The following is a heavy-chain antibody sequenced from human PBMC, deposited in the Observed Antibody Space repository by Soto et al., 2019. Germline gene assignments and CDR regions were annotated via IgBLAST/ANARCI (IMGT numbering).Heavy chain of an antibody. CDR2: IRSKANSYAT. CDR3: TRHPGNYYDSSGYPSPGFDI. CDR1: GFTFSGSA. V-gene: IGHV3-73*02. Sequence: EVQLVESGGGLVQPGGSLKLSCAASGFTFSGSAMHWVRQASGKGLEWVGRIRSKANSYATAYAASVKGRFTISRDDSKNTAYLQMNSLKTEDTAVYYCTRHPGNYYDSSGYPSPGFDIWGQGTMVTVSS. D-gene: IGHD3-22*01. J-gene: IGHJ3*02.